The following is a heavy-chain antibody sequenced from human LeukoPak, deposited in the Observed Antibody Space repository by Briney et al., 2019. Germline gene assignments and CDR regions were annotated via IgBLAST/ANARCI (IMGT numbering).Heavy chain of an antibody. CDR1: GFTFSSYS. V-gene: IGHV3-21*01. Sequence: GGSLRLSCAAPGFTFSSYSMNWVRQAPGKGLEWVSSISSSSSYIYYADSVKGRFTISRDNAKKSLYLQMNSLRAEDTAVYYCARVYQGVSLFDGIDYWGQGTLVTVSS. D-gene: IGHD3-10*01. J-gene: IGHJ4*02. CDR2: ISSSSSYI. CDR3: ARVYQGVSLFDGIDY.